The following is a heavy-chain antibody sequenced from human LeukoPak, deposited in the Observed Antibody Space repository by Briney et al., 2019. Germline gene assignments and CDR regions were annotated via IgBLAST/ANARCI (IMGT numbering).Heavy chain of an antibody. D-gene: IGHD3-22*01. V-gene: IGHV1-2*02. CDR3: ARDPISHSTVYYDDSSGSPGLLSYV. CDR1: GYTFAAYY. CDR2: INPNSGGT. J-gene: IGHJ3*01. Sequence: ASVKVSSTASGYTFAAYYMRWVRQAPGQGLEWMRWINPNSGGTNYAQKFQGRVTMTRDTSISTAYMELSRLRSDDPAVYYCARDPISHSTVYYDDSSGSPGLLSYVWGQVTMVTVSS.